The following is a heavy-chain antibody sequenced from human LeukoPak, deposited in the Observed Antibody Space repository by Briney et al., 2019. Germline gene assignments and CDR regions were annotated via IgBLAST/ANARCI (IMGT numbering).Heavy chain of an antibody. CDR1: GNSFTNYW. Sequence: HGESLKISCKASGNSFTNYWIHWVRQMPGKGLEWMGIIYAGDSDTRYSPSFQGQVIISVDKSISTAFLQWSSLKASDTAIYYCTRHNYGMDVWGQGTTATVSS. V-gene: IGHV5-51*01. CDR3: TRHNYGMDV. CDR2: IYAGDSDT. J-gene: IGHJ6*02.